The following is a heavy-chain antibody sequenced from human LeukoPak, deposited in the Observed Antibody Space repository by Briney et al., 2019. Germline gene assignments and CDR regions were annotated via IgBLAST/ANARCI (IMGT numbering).Heavy chain of an antibody. V-gene: IGHV4-38-2*02. CDR1: GYSISSGYY. CDR3: ARGQGATVPQVGKNWFDP. D-gene: IGHD1-26*01. Sequence: SETLSLTCTVSGYSISSGYYWGWIRQPPGKGLEWIGSIYHSGSTYYNPSLKSRVTISVDTSKNQFSLKLSSVTAADTAVYYCARGQGATVPQVGKNWFDPWGQGTRVTVSS. J-gene: IGHJ5*02. CDR2: IYHSGST.